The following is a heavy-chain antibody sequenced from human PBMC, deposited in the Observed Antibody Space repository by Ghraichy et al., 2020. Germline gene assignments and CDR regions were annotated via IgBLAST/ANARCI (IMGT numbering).Heavy chain of an antibody. CDR3: ARLRRITMIVVVITTGHYFDY. D-gene: IGHD3-22*01. CDR1: GFTFSSYA. Sequence: GGSRRLSCAASGFTFSSYAMSWVRQAPGTGLEWVSAISGSGGSTYYADSVKGRFTISRDNSKNTLYLQMNSLRAEDTAVYYCARLRRITMIVVVITTGHYFDYWGQGTLVTVSS. J-gene: IGHJ4*02. V-gene: IGHV3-23*01. CDR2: ISGSGGST.